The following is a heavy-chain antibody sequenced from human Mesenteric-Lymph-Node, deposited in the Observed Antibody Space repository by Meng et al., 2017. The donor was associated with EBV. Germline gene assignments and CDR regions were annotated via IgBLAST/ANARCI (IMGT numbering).Heavy chain of an antibody. Sequence: QRQVQESGPGLVRPSGTLSLICTVSSDSISSTSYHWGWIRQPPGKGLEWIGSIYYSGTTYFNPSLESRVSISVDTSKKQFSLRLTSVTATDTAVYYCARQYGSSFDYWGQGTLVTVSS. J-gene: IGHJ4*02. CDR3: ARQYGSSFDY. D-gene: IGHD3-10*01. CDR1: SDSISSTSYH. V-gene: IGHV4-39*01. CDR2: IYYSGTT.